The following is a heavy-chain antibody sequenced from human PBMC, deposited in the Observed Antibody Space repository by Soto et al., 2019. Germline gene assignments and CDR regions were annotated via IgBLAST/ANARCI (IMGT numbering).Heavy chain of an antibody. D-gene: IGHD3-22*01. CDR3: ARARNYYDSSGYSQVPDY. V-gene: IGHV1-69*01. J-gene: IGHJ4*02. CDR1: GGTFSSYS. CDR2: IIPIFGTA. Sequence: SVKVSCKASGGTFSSYSISWVRQAPGQGLEWMGGIIPIFGTANYAQKFQGRVTITADESTSTAYMELSSLRSEDTAVYYCARARNYYDSSGYSQVPDYCGQGTLVTVSA.